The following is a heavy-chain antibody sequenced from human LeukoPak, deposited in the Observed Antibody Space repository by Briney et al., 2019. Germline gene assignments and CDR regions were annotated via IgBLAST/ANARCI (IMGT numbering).Heavy chain of an antibody. CDR3: ARDIWNEDP. V-gene: IGHV1-2*02. Sequence: ASVKVSCKASGYTFTSYGISWVRQAPGQGLEWMGWINPNSGGTNYAQKFQGRVTMTRDTSISTAYMELSRLRSDDTAVYYCARDIWNEDPWGQGTLVTVSS. CDR1: GYTFTSYG. CDR2: INPNSGGT. D-gene: IGHD1-1*01. J-gene: IGHJ5*02.